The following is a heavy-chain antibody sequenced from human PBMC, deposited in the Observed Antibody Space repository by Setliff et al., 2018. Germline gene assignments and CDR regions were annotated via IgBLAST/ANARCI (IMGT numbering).Heavy chain of an antibody. D-gene: IGHD5-18*01. CDR1: GYSISSDHY. CDR3: ARDGGNGYGVDAYAGGGFDI. J-gene: IGHJ3*02. Sequence: PSETLSLTCAVSGYSISSDHYWGWIRQPPGKGLEWIGSIYHSGSAYYNPSLKSRVTISVDTPKNQFSLKLSSVTAADRAVYYCARDGGNGYGVDAYAGGGFDIWGQGTMVTVS. V-gene: IGHV4-38-2*02. CDR2: IYHSGSA.